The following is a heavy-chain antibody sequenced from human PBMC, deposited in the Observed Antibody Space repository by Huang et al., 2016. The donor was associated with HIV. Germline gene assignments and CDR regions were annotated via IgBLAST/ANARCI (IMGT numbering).Heavy chain of an antibody. Sequence: QVHLQQWGAGLLKSAETLSLTCAVYGGSLSGYYWSWLRPTPGKGLEWIGEINHLGSPNYNPSLKSRVSISMDGSKKQFSLKLRSISDADTAVYFCARDATKNPRGWFDPWGQGTLVTVSS. V-gene: IGHV4-34*02. J-gene: IGHJ5*02. CDR1: GGSLSGYY. CDR2: INHLGSP. D-gene: IGHD3-10*01. CDR3: ARDATKNPRGWFDP.